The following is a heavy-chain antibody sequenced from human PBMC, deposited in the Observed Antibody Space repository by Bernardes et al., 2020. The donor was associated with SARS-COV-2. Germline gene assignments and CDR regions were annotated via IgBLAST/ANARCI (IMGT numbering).Heavy chain of an antibody. D-gene: IGHD3-10*01. CDR3: ARHWPARSDGSGEGYDY. CDR1: GGSIRSSSYY. Sequence: SETLSLTRGVYGGSIRSSSYYWGWIRQPPGKGLEWIGSIHYSGNTYYNPSLKSRVTISVDTSKNQFSLKLRSVTAADTAVYYCARHWPARSDGSGEGYDYWGQGTLVTVSS. CDR2: IHYSGNT. J-gene: IGHJ4*02. V-gene: IGHV4-39*01.